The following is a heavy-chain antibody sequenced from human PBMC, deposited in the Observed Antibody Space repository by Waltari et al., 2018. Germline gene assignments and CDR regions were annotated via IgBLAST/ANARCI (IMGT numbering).Heavy chain of an antibody. V-gene: IGHV1-2*02. J-gene: IGHJ4*02. CDR2: INPNSGGT. Sequence: QVQLVQSGAEVKKPGASVTVSCEASGYTFTGYYMHWVRQATGQGLEWMGWINPNSGGTNYAQKFQGRVTMTRDTSISTAYMELSRLRSDDTAVYYCAREHCSGGSCYSGPFDYWGQGTLVTVSS. CDR3: AREHCSGGSCYSGPFDY. D-gene: IGHD2-15*01. CDR1: GYTFTGYY.